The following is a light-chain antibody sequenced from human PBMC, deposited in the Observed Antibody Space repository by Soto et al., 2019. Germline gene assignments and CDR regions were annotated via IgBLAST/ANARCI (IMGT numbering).Light chain of an antibody. CDR3: QTWGTGIQV. Sequence: QSVLTQSPSASASLGASVKLTCTLSSGHSNYAIAWHQLQPEKGPRYLMKLNXXGXXXXXXXXXXXFSGSSSGAERYLTXXXXXXXXXXXXYCQTWGTGIQVFGGGTKLTVL. V-gene: IGLV4-69*01. J-gene: IGLJ2*01. CDR2: LNXXGXX. CDR1: SGHSNYA.